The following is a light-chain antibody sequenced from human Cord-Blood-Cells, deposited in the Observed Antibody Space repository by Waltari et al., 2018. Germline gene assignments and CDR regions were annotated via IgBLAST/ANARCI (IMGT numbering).Light chain of an antibody. Sequence: QSALTQPPSASGSPGQSVTISCTGTSSDVGGYNYVSWYQQHPGKAPKLMIYEVSTRPSGVPDRFSGSKSGNTASLTVSVLQAEDEADYYCSSYAGSNNLVFGTGTKVTVL. CDR2: EVS. CDR1: SSDVGGYNY. CDR3: SSYAGSNNLV. J-gene: IGLJ1*01. V-gene: IGLV2-8*01.